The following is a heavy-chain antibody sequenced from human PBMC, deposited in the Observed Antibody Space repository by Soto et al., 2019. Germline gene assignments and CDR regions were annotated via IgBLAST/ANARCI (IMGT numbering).Heavy chain of an antibody. J-gene: IGHJ3*02. Sequence: QVQLQESGPGLVKPSQTLSLTCTVSGGSISSGGYYWSWIRQHPGKGLEWIGYIYYSGSTYYNPSLKSRLTISVDTSKNQFSRKLSSVTAADTAVYYCAREQLTYYYDSSGSAAFDIWGQGTMVTVSS. CDR1: GGSISSGGYY. CDR2: IYYSGST. V-gene: IGHV4-31*03. CDR3: AREQLTYYYDSSGSAAFDI. D-gene: IGHD3-22*01.